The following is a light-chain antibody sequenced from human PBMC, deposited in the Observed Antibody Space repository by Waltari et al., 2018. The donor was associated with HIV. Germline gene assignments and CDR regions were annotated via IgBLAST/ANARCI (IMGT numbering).Light chain of an antibody. CDR2: AVT. CDR3: CSYAGTSTYV. V-gene: IGLV2-23*02. CDR1: RSDVASYYI. J-gene: IGLJ1*01. Sequence: QSALTQPASVSGPPGQSITIPCTGTRSDVASYYIVPWYQHHPGKAPKVMIYAVTKRPSGVSDRFSGSKSGNTASLTISGLQAEDEADYYCCSYAGTSTYVFGTGTKVTVL.